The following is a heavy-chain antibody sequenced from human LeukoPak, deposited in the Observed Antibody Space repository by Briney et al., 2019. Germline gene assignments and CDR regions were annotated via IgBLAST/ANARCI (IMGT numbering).Heavy chain of an antibody. D-gene: IGHD6-19*01. Sequence: SETLSLTCTVSGGSISSSSYYWGWIRQPPGKGLEWIGSIYYSGSTYYNPSLKSRVTISVDTSKNQFSLKLSSVTAADTAVYYCARASSGWYYFDYWGQGTLVTVSS. CDR2: IYYSGST. V-gene: IGHV4-39*07. CDR1: GGSISSSSYY. CDR3: ARASSGWYYFDY. J-gene: IGHJ4*02.